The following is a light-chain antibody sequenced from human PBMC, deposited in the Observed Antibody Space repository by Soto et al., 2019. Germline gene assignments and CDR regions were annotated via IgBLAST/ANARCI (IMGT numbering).Light chain of an antibody. V-gene: IGKV1-5*03. CDR1: QSISSW. CDR2: KAS. Sequence: DIQMIESPSTLYASVGDRVTITSRASQSISSWLAWYQQKPGKAPNLLIYKASSLESGVPSRFSGSGSGTEFTLTLRSLQPDDFATYYCEQYNSYPLTVGGGTKVDIK. CDR3: EQYNSYPLT. J-gene: IGKJ4*01.